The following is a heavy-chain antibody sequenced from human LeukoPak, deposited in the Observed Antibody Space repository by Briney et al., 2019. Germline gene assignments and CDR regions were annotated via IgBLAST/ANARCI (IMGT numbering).Heavy chain of an antibody. Sequence: ASVKVSCKASGYTFTSYGIIWVRQAPGQGLEWMGWISAYNGNTNYAQKLQGRVTMTTDTSTSTAYMELRSLRSDDTAVYYCARTRGYYYDSSGYYFFDYWGQGTLVTVSS. CDR1: GYTFTSYG. CDR2: ISAYNGNT. CDR3: ARTRGYYYDSSGYYFFDY. J-gene: IGHJ4*02. D-gene: IGHD3-22*01. V-gene: IGHV1-18*01.